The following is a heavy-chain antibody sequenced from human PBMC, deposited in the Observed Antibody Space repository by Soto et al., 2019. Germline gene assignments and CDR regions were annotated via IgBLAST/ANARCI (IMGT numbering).Heavy chain of an antibody. J-gene: IGHJ4*02. CDR1: GFTLSDYG. V-gene: IGHV3-33*01. CDR2: IWHDGGEK. Sequence: QVQLVESGGGVVQPGRSLRLSCTASGFTLSDYGMHWVRQAPGKGLGWVAVIWHDGGEKYYADSVTGRFTISRDNSKNTVHLQIDGLGRGEPVLYYCGGDPGRVGPIDYWGKETLSPSPQ. D-gene: IGHD7-27*01. CDR3: GGDPGRVGPIDY.